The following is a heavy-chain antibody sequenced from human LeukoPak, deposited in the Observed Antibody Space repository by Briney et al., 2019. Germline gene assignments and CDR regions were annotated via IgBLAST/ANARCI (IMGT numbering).Heavy chain of an antibody. J-gene: IGHJ4*02. D-gene: IGHD6-19*01. CDR3: ARALRLGWTGVDY. Sequence: SQTLSLTCAISGDSVSSNSVAWNWIRHSPSRGLEWLGRTYYRSKWYNDYAVSVKSRITINPDTSKNQFSLQLNSVTPEDTAVYYYARALRLGWTGVDYWGQGTLVTVSS. V-gene: IGHV6-1*01. CDR1: GDSVSSNSVA. CDR2: TYYRSKWYN.